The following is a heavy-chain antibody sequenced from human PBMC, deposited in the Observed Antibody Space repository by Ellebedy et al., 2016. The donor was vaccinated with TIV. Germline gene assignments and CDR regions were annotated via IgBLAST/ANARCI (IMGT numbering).Heavy chain of an antibody. CDR2: INPNSGDT. CDR1: GYTFTDYY. D-gene: IGHD2-2*01. V-gene: IGHV1-2*02. Sequence: AASVKVSCKASGYTFTDYYVHWVRQAPGQGLEWMGWINPNSGDTNYAQKFQGRVSMTRDTSMNTVYMELTSLRSDDAAVYFCARSLGRYCSTTTCRFGDHWGQGTLVTVSS. CDR3: ARSLGRYCSTTTCRFGDH. J-gene: IGHJ4*02.